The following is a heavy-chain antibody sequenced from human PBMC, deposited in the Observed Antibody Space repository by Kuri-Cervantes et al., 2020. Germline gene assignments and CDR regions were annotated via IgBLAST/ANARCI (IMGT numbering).Heavy chain of an antibody. Sequence: GESLKISCAASGFTFSSYAMHWVRQAPGKGLEWVAVISYDGSNKYYADSVTGRFTISRDNSKNTLYLQMNSLRAEDTAVYYCARGATVTTYYFDYWGQGTLVTVSS. D-gene: IGHD4-17*01. J-gene: IGHJ4*02. CDR3: ARGATVTTYYFDY. CDR2: ISYDGSNK. V-gene: IGHV3-30*01. CDR1: GFTFSSYA.